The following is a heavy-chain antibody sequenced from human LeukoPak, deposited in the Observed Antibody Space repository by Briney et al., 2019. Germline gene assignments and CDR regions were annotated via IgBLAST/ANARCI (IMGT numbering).Heavy chain of an antibody. J-gene: IGHJ5*02. CDR2: ISGSGGST. Sequence: GGSLRLSCETSGFSFSTYWMSWVRQAPGKGLEWVSAISGSGGSTYYADSVQGRFTISRDNYKNTLNLQMNSLRAEDTAVYYCARPRVGATGWFDPWGQGTLVTVSS. CDR3: ARPRVGATGWFDP. V-gene: IGHV3-23*01. D-gene: IGHD1-26*01. CDR1: GFSFSTYW.